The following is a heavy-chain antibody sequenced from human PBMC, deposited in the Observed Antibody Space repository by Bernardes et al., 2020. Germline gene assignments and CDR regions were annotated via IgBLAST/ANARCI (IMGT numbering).Heavy chain of an antibody. D-gene: IGHD1-7*01. V-gene: IGHV4-59*08. J-gene: IGHJ5*02. CDR1: VGSISSYY. Sequence: EPLSLTCAVSVGSISSYYWSWIRPPPGKGLEWIGSIYYSGSTNYNPSLKSRVTISVDTSKNQFSLKLSSVTAADTAVYYCARTLGNLGWFDPWGQGTQVTVSS. CDR2: IYYSGST. CDR3: ARTLGNLGWFDP.